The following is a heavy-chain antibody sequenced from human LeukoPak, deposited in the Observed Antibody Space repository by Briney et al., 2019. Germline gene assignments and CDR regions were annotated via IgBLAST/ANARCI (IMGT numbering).Heavy chain of an antibody. CDR2: ISGIGYSK. CDR3: AKDRGFGELEY. V-gene: IGHV3-23*01. Sequence: GGSLRLSCAASGFTFTTHTMSWVRQAPGKGLEWVSSISGIGYSKFYADSVKGRFTISRDSSRNTLYLQMNSLRAEDTAVYYCAKDRGFGELEYWGQGTLVTVSS. J-gene: IGHJ4*02. CDR1: GFTFTTHT. D-gene: IGHD3-10*01.